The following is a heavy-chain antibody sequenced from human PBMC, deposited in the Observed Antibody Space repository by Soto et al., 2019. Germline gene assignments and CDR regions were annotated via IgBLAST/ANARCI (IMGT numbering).Heavy chain of an antibody. CDR1: GDSVSSNNVA. CDR3: ARGRNSAFDY. V-gene: IGHV6-1*01. Sequence: QVQLQQSGPGLVKPSQTLSLTCAISGDSVSSNNVAWNWVRQSPSRGLEWLGRTYYTSKWNYDYAVSVKSRISVAPDTSKTQSSLQVNFVTPEDTAVYYCARGRNSAFDYWGQGTLVTVSS. J-gene: IGHJ4*02. D-gene: IGHD5-18*01. CDR2: TYYTSKWNY.